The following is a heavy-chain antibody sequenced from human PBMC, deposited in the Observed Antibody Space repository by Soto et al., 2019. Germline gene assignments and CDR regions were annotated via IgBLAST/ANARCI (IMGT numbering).Heavy chain of an antibody. D-gene: IGHD5-18*01. J-gene: IGHJ6*02. Sequence: GGSLRLSCAASGFTFDDYAMHWVRLAPGKGLEWVSGISWNSGDIYYADSVKGRFTISRDNAKNSLYLQMNSVRPDDTAMYYCAKDAIHVLLGYTYGAGGMDVWGQGTTVTVSS. CDR3: AKDAIHVLLGYTYGAGGMDV. CDR1: GFTFDDYA. V-gene: IGHV3-9*01. CDR2: ISWNSGDI.